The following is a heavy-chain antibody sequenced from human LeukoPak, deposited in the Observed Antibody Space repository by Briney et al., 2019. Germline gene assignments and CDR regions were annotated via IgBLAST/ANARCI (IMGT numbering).Heavy chain of an antibody. V-gene: IGHV1-18*01. J-gene: IGHJ4*02. Sequence: ASVKVSCKASGYTFTNYGISWVRQAPGQGLEWMGWISGYNGNTKYAQKFQGRVTMTTDTSTTTAYIELRSLRSDDTAVYYCARSLNYYSGNYQLYDYWGQGTLVTVSS. D-gene: IGHD1-26*01. CDR2: ISGYNGNT. CDR1: GYTFTNYG. CDR3: ARSLNYYSGNYQLYDY.